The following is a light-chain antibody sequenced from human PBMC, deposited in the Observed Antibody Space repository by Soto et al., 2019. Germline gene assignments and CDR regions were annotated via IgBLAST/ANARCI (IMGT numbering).Light chain of an antibody. Sequence: IVLTQSPATLSLSQGETCTLSGQASEPIKTFYFGWYQHKPGQSPRLMINGVYTRATGIPDRFSGSWSGTDCTLTISRLEPEDVAIYYCQFYGSSLITFGQGTRLEIK. CDR1: EPIKTFY. CDR2: GVY. CDR3: QFYGSSLIT. J-gene: IGKJ5*01. V-gene: IGKV3-20*01.